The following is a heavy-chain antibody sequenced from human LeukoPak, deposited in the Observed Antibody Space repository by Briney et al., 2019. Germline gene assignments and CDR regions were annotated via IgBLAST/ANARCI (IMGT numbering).Heavy chain of an antibody. V-gene: IGHV4-39*01. J-gene: IGHJ6*03. D-gene: IGHD3-16*01. CDR3: ARHLGGSHLYYYYYYMDV. Sequence: PSETLSLTCTVSGGSISSSSYYWGWIRQPPGKGLEWIGSIYYSGSTYYNPSLKSRVTIPVDTSKNQFSLKLSSVTAADTAVYYCARHLGGSHLYYYYYYMDVWGKGTTVTISS. CDR2: IYYSGST. CDR1: GGSISSSSYY.